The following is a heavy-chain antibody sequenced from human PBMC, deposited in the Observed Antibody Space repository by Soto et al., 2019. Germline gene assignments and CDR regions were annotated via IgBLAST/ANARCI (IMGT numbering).Heavy chain of an antibody. Sequence: SETLSLTCTVSGGSISSGGYYWSWIRQHPGKGLEWIGYIYYSGSTYYNPSLKSRVTISVDTPKNQFSLKLSSVTAADTAVYYCTRARGRWIAVAGTTVLDYWGQGTLVTVSS. V-gene: IGHV4-31*03. J-gene: IGHJ4*02. D-gene: IGHD6-19*01. CDR2: IYYSGST. CDR3: TRARGRWIAVAGTTVLDY. CDR1: GGSISSGGYY.